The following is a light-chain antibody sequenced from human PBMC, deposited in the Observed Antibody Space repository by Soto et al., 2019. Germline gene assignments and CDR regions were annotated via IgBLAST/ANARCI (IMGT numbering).Light chain of an antibody. Sequence: EIVMTQSPATLSVSPGERATLSCRASQSVRSNLAWYQQKPGQAPRLFIYGASSRATGIPARFSGSGSGTEFTLTISSLQSEDFAVYFCQQYNDWLALTFGGGTKVEIK. J-gene: IGKJ4*01. CDR2: GAS. CDR1: QSVRSN. V-gene: IGKV3-15*01. CDR3: QQYNDWLALT.